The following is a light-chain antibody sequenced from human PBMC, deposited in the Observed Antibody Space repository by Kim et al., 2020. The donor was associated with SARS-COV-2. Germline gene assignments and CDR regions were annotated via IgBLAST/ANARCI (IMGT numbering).Light chain of an antibody. CDR1: SGPIHYA. CDR2: VYSDGRH. V-gene: IGLV4-69*01. CDR3: QTWGSGIGV. Sequence: ASVMLTSALRSGPIHYAIAWLKHQPGKGPRYLMRVYSDGRHTKGDGIPDRFSGSSSGSEYSLTISSLQSEDEADYYCQTWGSGIGVFGGGTQLTVL. J-gene: IGLJ2*01.